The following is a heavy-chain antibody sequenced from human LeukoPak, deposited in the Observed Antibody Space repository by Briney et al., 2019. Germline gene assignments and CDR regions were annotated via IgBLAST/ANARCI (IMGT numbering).Heavy chain of an antibody. Sequence: SETLSLTCAVYGGSFSGYYWSWIRQPPGKGLEWIGEINHSGSTNYNPSLKSRVTISVDTSKNQFSLKLSSVTAADTAVYYCARLAAGPNQIYYYYGMDVWGQGTTVTVSS. J-gene: IGHJ6*02. CDR3: ARLAAGPNQIYYYYGMDV. CDR2: INHSGST. CDR1: GGSFSGYY. D-gene: IGHD6-6*01. V-gene: IGHV4-34*01.